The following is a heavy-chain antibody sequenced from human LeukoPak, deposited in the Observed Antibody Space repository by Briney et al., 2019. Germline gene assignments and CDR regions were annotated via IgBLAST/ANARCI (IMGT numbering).Heavy chain of an antibody. CDR2: IYDTGNT. CDR3: ARLSVVSPHRYFDL. J-gene: IGHJ2*01. CDR1: GGSINGYM. D-gene: IGHD4-23*01. Sequence: SETLSLTCSVSGGSINGYMWTWIRQFPGKRLERIAYIYDTGNTNYNPSLKSRVTISLGPSRNQFSMQLTSVTAADTAVYYCARLSVVSPHRYFDLWGRGTLVTVSS. V-gene: IGHV4-59*08.